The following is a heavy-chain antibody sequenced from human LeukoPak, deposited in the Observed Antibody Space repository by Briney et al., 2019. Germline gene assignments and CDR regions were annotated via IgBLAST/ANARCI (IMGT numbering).Heavy chain of an antibody. Sequence: SQTLSLTCTVSGGSISSGSYYWSWIRQPAGKGLEWIGRIYTSGSTNHNPSLKSRVTISVDTSKHQFSLKLSSVTAADTAVYYCASDSSGYYYVGEGAFDIWGQGTMVTVSS. D-gene: IGHD3-22*01. CDR1: GGSISSGSYY. CDR2: IYTSGST. V-gene: IGHV4-61*02. CDR3: ASDSSGYYYVGEGAFDI. J-gene: IGHJ3*02.